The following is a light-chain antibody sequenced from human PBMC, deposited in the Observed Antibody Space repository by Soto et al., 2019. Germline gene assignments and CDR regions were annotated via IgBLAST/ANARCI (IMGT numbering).Light chain of an antibody. CDR2: GTS. V-gene: IGLV1-40*01. J-gene: IGLJ2*01. CDR1: SSNIGAGYD. CDR3: QSYDSSRSGFVV. Sequence: QSVLTQPPSVSGAPGQRVTISCTGSSSNIGAGYDVHWYQQLPGTAPKLLIYGTSNRPSGVPDRFSGSKSGTSASLAITGLQAEDEAEYYCQSYDSSRSGFVVFGGGTKLTVL.